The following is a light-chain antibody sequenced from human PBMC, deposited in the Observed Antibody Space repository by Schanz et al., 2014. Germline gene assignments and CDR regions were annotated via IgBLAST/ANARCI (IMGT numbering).Light chain of an antibody. CDR3: CSYAHDGTPVV. CDR1: SSDIGIYNY. CDR2: DAS. J-gene: IGLJ2*01. Sequence: QSVLTQHASVSGSPGQSITISCTGTSSDIGIYNYVSWYQQLPGKAPKLMIYDASNRPSGVSDRFSGSKSGNTASLTISGLQAEDEADYHCCSYAHDGTPVVFGGGTKLTVL. V-gene: IGLV2-23*01.